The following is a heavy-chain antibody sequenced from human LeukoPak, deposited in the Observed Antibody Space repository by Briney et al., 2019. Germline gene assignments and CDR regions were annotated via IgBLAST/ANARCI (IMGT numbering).Heavy chain of an antibody. V-gene: IGHV4-59*08. CDR2: IYYSGST. Sequence: ETLSLTCTVSGGSTSSYYWSWIRQPPGKGLEWIGYIYYSGSTNYNPSLKSRVTISVDTSKNQFSLKLSSVTAADTAVYYCARLGHDYGDYVSYWGQGTLVTVSS. CDR1: GGSTSSYY. D-gene: IGHD4-17*01. J-gene: IGHJ4*02. CDR3: ARLGHDYGDYVSY.